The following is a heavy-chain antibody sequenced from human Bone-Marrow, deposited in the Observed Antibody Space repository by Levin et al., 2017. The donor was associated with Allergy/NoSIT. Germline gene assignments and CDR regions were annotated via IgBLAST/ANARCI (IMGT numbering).Heavy chain of an antibody. CDR2: IYSCGST. CDR3: ARGIVSYNWFDP. CDR1: GFTVSSNY. V-gene: IGHV3-66*03. D-gene: IGHD2-15*01. J-gene: IGHJ5*02. Sequence: PGGSLRLSCAASGFTVSSNYMSWVRQAPGKGLEWVSVIYSCGSTYYADSVKGRFTISRDNSKNTLYLQMNSLRAEDTAVYYCARGIVSYNWFDPWGQGTLVTVSS.